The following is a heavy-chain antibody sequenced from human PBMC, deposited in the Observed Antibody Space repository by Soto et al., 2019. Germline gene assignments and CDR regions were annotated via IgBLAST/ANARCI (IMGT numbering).Heavy chain of an antibody. D-gene: IGHD3-10*01. CDR2: INHSGST. CDR1: GGSFSGYY. V-gene: IGHV4-34*01. Sequence: QVQLQQWGAGLLKPSETLSLTCAVYGGSFSGYYWSWIRQPPGKGLEWIGEINHSGSTNYNPSLKSQVTISVDTSKNQFSLKLSSVTAADTAVYYCARYGNTYWYFDLWGRGTLVTVSS. CDR3: ARYGNTYWYFDL. J-gene: IGHJ2*01.